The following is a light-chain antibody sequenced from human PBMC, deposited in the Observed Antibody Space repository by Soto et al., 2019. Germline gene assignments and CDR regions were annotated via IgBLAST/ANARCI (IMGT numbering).Light chain of an antibody. CDR2: DAS. Sequence: DIQMTQSPSTLSASVGDRVTITCRASQSISTWLAWYQQKSGKAPKLLIYDASNLESGVPSRFSGSGSGTEFTLTISSLQPDDFATYYCRQYNNYSTFGQGTKVEIK. CDR3: RQYNNYST. V-gene: IGKV1-5*01. J-gene: IGKJ1*01. CDR1: QSISTW.